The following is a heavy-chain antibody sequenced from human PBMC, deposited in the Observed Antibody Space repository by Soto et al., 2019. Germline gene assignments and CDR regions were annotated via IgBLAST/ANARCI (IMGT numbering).Heavy chain of an antibody. V-gene: IGHV4-39*01. CDR3: VRYDT. CDR1: GGSISSIRFS. CDR2: IYNTGRT. Sequence: QLQLQESGPGLVKPSETLSLTCTVSGGSISSIRFSWGWVRQPPGKGLEWIGAIYNTGRTSYNPSLESRVTVSVDMSKNQFSLKMTSVTAADTAIYHCVRYDTWGKGILVTVSS. J-gene: IGHJ5*02.